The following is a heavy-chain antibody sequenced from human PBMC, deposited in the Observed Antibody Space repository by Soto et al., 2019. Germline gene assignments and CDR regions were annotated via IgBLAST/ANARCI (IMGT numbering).Heavy chain of an antibody. CDR3: EKDPYDTLTGHSNWFAP. D-gene: IGHD3-9*01. CDR1: GFTFHNYA. Sequence: GGSLRLSCAASGFTFHNYAMHGVRQAPGKGLEGVAGISWNSGNIDFGDSVKGRFTISRDNAKNSLYLQMNSLRPEDTAVYYCEKDPYDTLTGHSNWFAPWGQRTLVPVSS. CDR2: ISWNSGNI. J-gene: IGHJ5*02. V-gene: IGHV3-9*01.